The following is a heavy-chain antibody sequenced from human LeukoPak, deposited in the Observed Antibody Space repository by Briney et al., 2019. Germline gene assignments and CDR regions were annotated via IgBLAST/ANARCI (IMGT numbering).Heavy chain of an antibody. CDR3: ARDGLREIHFDY. J-gene: IGHJ4*02. D-gene: IGHD5-12*01. V-gene: IGHV3-30-3*01. Sequence: GGSLRLSCAASGFTFSSYAMHWVRQAPGKGLEWVAVTSYDGSNKYYADSVKGRFTISRDNSKNTLYLQMNSLRAEDTAVYYCARDGLREIHFDYWGQGTLVTVSS. CDR1: GFTFSSYA. CDR2: TSYDGSNK.